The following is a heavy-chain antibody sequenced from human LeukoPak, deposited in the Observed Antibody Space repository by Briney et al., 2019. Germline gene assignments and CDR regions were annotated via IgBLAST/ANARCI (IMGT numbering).Heavy chain of an antibody. CDR2: IYYDGSHK. Sequence: GGSLRLSCAASGFTFTSYGMHWVRQAPGQGLEWVAVIYYDGSHKYYADSVKGRFTISRDNSKNTLYLQMTSLRAEDTALYYCVRAGPPVVLKIGNYYFDYWGQGTLVTVSS. D-gene: IGHD2-21*01. CDR1: GFTFTSYG. CDR3: VRAGPPVVLKIGNYYFDY. V-gene: IGHV3-33*01. J-gene: IGHJ4*02.